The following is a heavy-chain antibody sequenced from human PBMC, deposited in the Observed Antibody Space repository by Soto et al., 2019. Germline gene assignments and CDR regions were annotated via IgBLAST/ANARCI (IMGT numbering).Heavy chain of an antibody. CDR2: IIPIFGTA. Sequence: QVQLVQSGAEVKKPGSSVKVSCKASGGTFSSSAISWVRQAPGQGLEWMGVIIPIFGTANYAQKFQGRVTITADESTPTAHMELSSLRSEDTAVYYCARAPCTNGVCSSFDYWGQGTLVTVSS. D-gene: IGHD2-8*01. CDR3: ARAPCTNGVCSSFDY. J-gene: IGHJ4*02. CDR1: GGTFSSSA. V-gene: IGHV1-69*01.